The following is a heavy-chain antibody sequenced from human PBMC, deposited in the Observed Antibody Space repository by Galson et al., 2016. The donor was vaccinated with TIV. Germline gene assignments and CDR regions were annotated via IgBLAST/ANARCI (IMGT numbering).Heavy chain of an antibody. Sequence: SLRLSCAASGFSVSNTYISWVRQAPGKGLEWVSVLYNNGDSRYADSVKGRFTISRDNSKNTVYLQMSSLRAEDTAVYYCARPGSYSSSWYFFDPWGQGTLVTVSS. CDR2: LYNNGDS. V-gene: IGHV3-53*01. D-gene: IGHD6-13*01. CDR1: GFSVSNTY. CDR3: ARPGSYSSSWYFFDP. J-gene: IGHJ5*02.